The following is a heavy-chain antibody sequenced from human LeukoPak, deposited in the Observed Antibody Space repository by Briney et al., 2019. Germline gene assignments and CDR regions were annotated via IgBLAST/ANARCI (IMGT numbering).Heavy chain of an antibody. D-gene: IGHD5-12*01. Sequence: GGSLRLSCAASGFTFSDYYMSWIRQAPGKGLEWVSYISSSGSSIYYADSVKGRFTISRDNSKDTLYLQMNSLRAEDTALYYCVSPTADYPFLYYFDSWGQGTLVTVSS. CDR1: GFTFSDYY. CDR3: VSPTADYPFLYYFDS. CDR2: ISSSGSSI. V-gene: IGHV3-11*04. J-gene: IGHJ4*02.